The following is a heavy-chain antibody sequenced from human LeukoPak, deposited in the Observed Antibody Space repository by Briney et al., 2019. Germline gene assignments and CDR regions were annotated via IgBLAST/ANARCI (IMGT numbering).Heavy chain of an antibody. D-gene: IGHD5-24*01. J-gene: IGHJ4*02. CDR2: IYYSGTT. Sequence: SETLSLTCTVSGGSISSYYWNWIRQPSGKGLEWIGYIYYSGTTNYNPSLKSRVTISVDTSKNQFSLKLSSVTAADTAVYYCARFPQGGYNYFDYWGQGTLVTVSS. CDR1: GGSISSYY. CDR3: ARFPQGGYNYFDY. V-gene: IGHV4-59*01.